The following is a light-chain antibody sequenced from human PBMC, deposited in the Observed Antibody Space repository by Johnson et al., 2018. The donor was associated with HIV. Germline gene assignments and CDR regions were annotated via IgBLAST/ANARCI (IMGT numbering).Light chain of an antibody. J-gene: IGLJ1*01. V-gene: IGLV1-51*01. CDR2: DNN. CDR1: SSNIGNNY. Sequence: QSVLTKPPSVSAAPGQKVTISCSGSSSNIGNNYVSWYQQFPGTAPKVLIYDNNKRPSGIPDRFSGSKSGTSATLGITGLQTGDEADYYCGTWDSSLTTSYVFGTGTKVIVV. CDR3: GTWDSSLTTSYV.